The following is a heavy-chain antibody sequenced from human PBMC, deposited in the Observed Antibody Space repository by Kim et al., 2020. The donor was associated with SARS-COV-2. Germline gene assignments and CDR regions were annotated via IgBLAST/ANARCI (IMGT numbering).Heavy chain of an antibody. V-gene: IGHV3-33*01. CDR2: IWYDGSNN. J-gene: IGHJ5*01. D-gene: IGHD3-16*02. CDR3: ASDFDYVWGSYRLIPWF. CDR1: GFTFSSYG. Sequence: GGSLRLSCAASGFTFSSYGMHWVRQAPGKGLEWVAVIWYDGSNNYYADSVKGRFTISRDNSKNTLYLQMNSLRAEDTAAYYCASDFDYVWGSYRLIPWF.